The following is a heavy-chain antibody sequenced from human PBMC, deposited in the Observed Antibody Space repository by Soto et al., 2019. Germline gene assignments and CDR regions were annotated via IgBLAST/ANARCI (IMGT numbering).Heavy chain of an antibody. V-gene: IGHV4-38-2*01. J-gene: IGHJ1*01. D-gene: IGHD2-2*01. CDR3: AVGYCGTASCAREYFHH. CDR2: VYQSGST. CDR1: GYSINSGYY. Sequence: QVQLQESGPGLVKPSETLYLTCAVSGYSINSGYYWAWIRQPPEQGLEWIGSVYQSGSTYYNPSLKSRVTISVDTSKKRFSLKVRSVTAADTATYYCAVGYCGTASCAREYFHHWGQGTLVTVSS.